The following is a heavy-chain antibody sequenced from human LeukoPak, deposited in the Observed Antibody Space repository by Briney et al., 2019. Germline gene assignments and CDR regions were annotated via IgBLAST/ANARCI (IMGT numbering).Heavy chain of an antibody. CDR2: INHSGST. D-gene: IGHD2-2*01. J-gene: IGHJ5*02. CDR1: GGSFSGYY. V-gene: IGHV4-34*01. Sequence: SEPLSLTCAVYGGSFSGYYWSWIRQPPGEGLEWIGEINHSGSTNYNPSRKSRVTLSVDPRKNQFSPTHGYVAAADTAVYYCASLLSCSSTSCYGYNWFDPWGRGTLVTVSS. CDR3: ASLLSCSSTSCYGYNWFDP.